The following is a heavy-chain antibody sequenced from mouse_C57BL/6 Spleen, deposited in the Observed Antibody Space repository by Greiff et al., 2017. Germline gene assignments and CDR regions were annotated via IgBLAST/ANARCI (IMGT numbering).Heavy chain of an antibody. CDR3: ARLGDYSNYPYYYAMDY. Sequence: QVQLQQSGAELVKPGASVQISCKASGYTFTDYYINWVKQRPGQGLEWIGKIGPGSSSTYYNEKFKGKATLTADKSSSTAYMQLSSLTSEDSAVYFCARLGDYSNYPYYYAMDYWGQGTSVTVSS. CDR1: GYTFTDYY. D-gene: IGHD2-5*01. CDR2: IGPGSSST. V-gene: IGHV1-77*01. J-gene: IGHJ4*01.